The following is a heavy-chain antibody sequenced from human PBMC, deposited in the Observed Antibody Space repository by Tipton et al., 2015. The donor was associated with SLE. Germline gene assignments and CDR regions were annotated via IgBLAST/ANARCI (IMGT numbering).Heavy chain of an antibody. CDR3: ARARDHNFDWLLGY. Sequence: SLRLSCAASGFTFNSYAVHWVRQAPGKGLEWVAVISYDGSTKYYADSVKGRFTISRDNSKNTLYLQMNSLRAEDTAVYYCARARDHNFDWLLGYWGQGTLVTVSS. D-gene: IGHD3-9*01. V-gene: IGHV3-30*04. CDR2: ISYDGSTK. CDR1: GFTFNSYA. J-gene: IGHJ4*02.